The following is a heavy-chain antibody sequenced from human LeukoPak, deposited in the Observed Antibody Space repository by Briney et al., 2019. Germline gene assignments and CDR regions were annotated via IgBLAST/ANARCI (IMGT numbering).Heavy chain of an antibody. CDR2: ISAYNGNT. D-gene: IGHD2-15*01. J-gene: IGHJ4*02. V-gene: IGHV1-18*01. CDR3: ARDRWAHCSGGSCYKLFDY. Sequence: GASVKVSCKASGYTFTSYGISWVRQAPGQGLEWMVWISAYNGNTNYAQKLQGRVTMTTDTSTSTAYLELRSLRSDDTAVYYCARDRWAHCSGGSCYKLFDYWGQGTLVTVSS. CDR1: GYTFTSYG.